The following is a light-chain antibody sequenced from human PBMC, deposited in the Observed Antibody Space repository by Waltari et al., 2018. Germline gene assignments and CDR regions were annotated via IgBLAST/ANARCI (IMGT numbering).Light chain of an antibody. J-gene: IGLJ1*01. Sequence: VQGTGPKRLIYEYNKRPSGVSDRFSGSKSGTSASRAITRLQTGDVADYYCSTWDTSLSLYIFGAGNRLTVL. CDR3: STWDTSLSLYI. CDR2: EYN. V-gene: IGLV1-51*02.